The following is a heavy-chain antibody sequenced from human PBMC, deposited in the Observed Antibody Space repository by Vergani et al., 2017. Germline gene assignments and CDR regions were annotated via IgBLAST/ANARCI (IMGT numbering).Heavy chain of an antibody. J-gene: IGHJ6*03. Sequence: QVQLVQSGAEVKKPGSSVKVSCKASGGTFSSYAISWVRQAPGQGLEWMGGIIPIFGTANYAQKFQGRVTITADESTSTAYMELSSLRSEDTAVYYCARVIQYNHSAWSCEYYYYMDVWGKGTTVTVSS. CDR1: GGTFSSYA. CDR3: ARVIQYNHSAWSCEYYYYMDV. D-gene: IGHD1-1*01. V-gene: IGHV1-69*01. CDR2: IIPIFGTA.